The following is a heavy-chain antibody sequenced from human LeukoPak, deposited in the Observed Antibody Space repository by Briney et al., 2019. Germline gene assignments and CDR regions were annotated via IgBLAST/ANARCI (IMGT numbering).Heavy chain of an antibody. J-gene: IGHJ4*02. V-gene: IGHV3-21*01. CDR2: ISSSSSYI. CDR3: ARESESSGSTFFDY. CDR1: GFTFSSYS. Sequence: GGSLRLSCAASGFTFSSYSMNWVRQAPGKGLEWVSSISSSSSYIYYADSVKGRFTISRDNAKNSLYLQMNSLRAEDTAVYYCARESESSGSTFFDYGGQGTLVTVSS. D-gene: IGHD6-19*01.